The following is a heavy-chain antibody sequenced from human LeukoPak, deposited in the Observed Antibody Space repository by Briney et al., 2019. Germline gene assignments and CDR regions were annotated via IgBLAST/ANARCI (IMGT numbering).Heavy chain of an antibody. J-gene: IGHJ5*02. V-gene: IGHV3-53*01. Sequence: PGGSLRLSCAISGFIVSSDYMSWVRQAPGKGLEWVSVIYSNGRTNCSDSVKGRFTISRDNLKNTLYLQMNSLRAEDTAVYYCARHDWFDPWGPGTLVTVSS. CDR2: IYSNGRT. CDR3: ARHDWFDP. CDR1: GFIVSSDY.